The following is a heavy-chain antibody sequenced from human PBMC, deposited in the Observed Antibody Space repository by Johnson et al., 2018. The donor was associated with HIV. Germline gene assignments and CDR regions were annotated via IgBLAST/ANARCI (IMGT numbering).Heavy chain of an antibody. CDR2: IKSKTDGGTT. CDR1: GFTFSNAW. J-gene: IGHJ3*02. D-gene: IGHD6-13*01. Sequence: VRLVESGGGLVQPGGSLRLSCAASGFTFSNAWMSWVRQAPGKGLEWVGRIKSKTDGGTTDYAAPVKGRFTISRDDSKNTLYLQMNSLKTEDTAVYYCARDQRHIAAAGPPDAFYIWGQGTMVTVSS. V-gene: IGHV3-15*01. CDR3: ARDQRHIAAAGPPDAFYI.